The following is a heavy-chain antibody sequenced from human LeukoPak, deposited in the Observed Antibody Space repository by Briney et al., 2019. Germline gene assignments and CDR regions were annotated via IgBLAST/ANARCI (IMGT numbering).Heavy chain of an antibody. D-gene: IGHD3-22*01. J-gene: IGHJ4*02. CDR2: IYYSGST. CDR3: ARSFYYYDSSGYYEKDRYYFDY. CDR1: GGSISSYY. V-gene: IGHV4-59*12. Sequence: SETLSLTCTVSGGSISSYYWSWIRQPPGKGLEWIGYIYYSGSTNYNPSLKSRVTISVDTSKNQFSLKLSSVTAADTAVYYCARSFYYYDSSGYYEKDRYYFDYWGQGTLVTVSS.